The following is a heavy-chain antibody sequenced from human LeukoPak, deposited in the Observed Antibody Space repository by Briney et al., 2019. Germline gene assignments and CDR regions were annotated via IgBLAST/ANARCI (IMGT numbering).Heavy chain of an antibody. V-gene: IGHV2-5*02. CDR1: GFSLSTSGVG. CDR3: AQVGSWDAFDI. CDR2: IYWDDDK. D-gene: IGHD3-10*01. J-gene: IGHJ3*02. Sequence: VSGPTLAKPTQTLTLTCTFSGFSLSTSGVGVGWIRQPPGKALEWLALIYWDDDKRYSPSLKSRLTITKDTSKNQVVLTMTNMDPVDTATYYCAQVGSWDAFDIWGQGTMVTVSS.